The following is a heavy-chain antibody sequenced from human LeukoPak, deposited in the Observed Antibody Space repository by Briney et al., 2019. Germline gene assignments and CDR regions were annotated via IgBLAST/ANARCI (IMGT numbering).Heavy chain of an antibody. J-gene: IGHJ4*02. V-gene: IGHV3-21*01. CDR2: ISSSSSYI. CDR3: ARSAVNYYDSSGYYYILDY. CDR1: GFTFSSYS. D-gene: IGHD3-22*01. Sequence: GGSLRLSCAASGFTFSSYSMNWVRQAPGKGLEWVSSISSSSSYIYYADSVKGRFTISRDNAKNSLYLQMNSLRAEDTAVYYCARSAVNYYDSSGYYYILDYWGQGTLVTVSS.